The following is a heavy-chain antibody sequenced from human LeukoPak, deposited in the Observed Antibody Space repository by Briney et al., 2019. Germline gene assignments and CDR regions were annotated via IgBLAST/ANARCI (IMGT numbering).Heavy chain of an antibody. CDR2: ISSKSDGGTT. Sequence: GGSLRLSCGASELAFKNVWMSWVRQAPGKGLEWVGLISSKSDGGTTDYAAPVKGRFTISRDDSTNTLSLQMSGLKAEDTALYFCITEPHDYGDFTFGYWGQGTLVTVSS. J-gene: IGHJ4*02. D-gene: IGHD4-17*01. CDR1: ELAFKNVW. CDR3: ITEPHDYGDFTFGY. V-gene: IGHV3-15*01.